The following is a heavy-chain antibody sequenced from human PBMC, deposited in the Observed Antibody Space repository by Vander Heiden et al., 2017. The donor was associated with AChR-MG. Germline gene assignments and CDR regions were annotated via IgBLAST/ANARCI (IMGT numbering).Heavy chain of an antibody. V-gene: IGHV3-21*01. J-gene: IGHJ4*02. CDR3: AIGSCWSGYYTGDY. Sequence: EVQLVESGGGLVKPGGSLRLSCAASGFTFSSYSMNWVRQAPGKGLEWVSSISSSSSYIYYADSVKGRFTISRDNAKNSLYLQMNRLRAEDTAVYYCAIGSCWSGYYTGDYWGQGTLVTVSS. CDR2: ISSSSSYI. D-gene: IGHD3-3*01. CDR1: GFTFSSYS.